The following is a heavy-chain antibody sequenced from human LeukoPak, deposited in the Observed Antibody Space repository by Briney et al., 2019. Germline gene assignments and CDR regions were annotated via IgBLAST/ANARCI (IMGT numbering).Heavy chain of an antibody. CDR3: ARDSPDDYYDSSGYCLDY. CDR2: IIPIFGTA. Sequence: VQVSCKASGGTFSSYAISWVRQAPGQGLEWMGGIIPIFGTANYAQKFQGRVTITADESTSTAYMELSSLRSEDTAVYYCARDSPDDYYDSSGYCLDYWGQGTLVTVSS. CDR1: GGTFSSYA. D-gene: IGHD3-22*01. J-gene: IGHJ4*02. V-gene: IGHV1-69*13.